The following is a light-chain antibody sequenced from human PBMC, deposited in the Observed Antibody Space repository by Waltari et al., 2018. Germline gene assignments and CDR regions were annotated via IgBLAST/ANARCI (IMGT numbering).Light chain of an antibody. CDR1: QSVGSS. J-gene: IGKJ5*01. CDR2: DAS. Sequence: EIVLTQSPVTLSLAPGERATLSCWASQSVGSSLAWYQQKPGQAPRLLMYDASNRATGVPARFNGGGSGTDFTLTIISLQSEDSAVYYCQQRSNWPPITFGQGTRPEIK. CDR3: QQRSNWPPIT. V-gene: IGKV3-11*01.